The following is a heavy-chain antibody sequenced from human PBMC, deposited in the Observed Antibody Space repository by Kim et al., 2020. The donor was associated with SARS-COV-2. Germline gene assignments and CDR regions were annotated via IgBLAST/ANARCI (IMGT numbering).Heavy chain of an antibody. CDR3: ATAAGYNWNDFGGWFDP. D-gene: IGHD1-1*01. CDR2: FDPEDGET. J-gene: IGHJ5*02. Sequence: ASVKVSCKVSGYTLTELSMHWVRQAPGKGLEWMGGFDPEDGETIYAQKFQGRVTMTEDTSTDTAYMELSSLRSEDTAVYYCATAAGYNWNDFGGWFDPWGQGTLVTVSS. V-gene: IGHV1-24*01. CDR1: GYTLTELS.